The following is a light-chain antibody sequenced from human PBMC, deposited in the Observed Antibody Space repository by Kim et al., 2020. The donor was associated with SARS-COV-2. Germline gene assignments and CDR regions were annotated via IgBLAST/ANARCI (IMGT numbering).Light chain of an antibody. V-gene: IGLV4-69*01. Sequence: QLVLTQSPSAPASLGASVKLTCTLSSGHSSYAIAWHQQQPEKGPRYLMKFNSDGSHSKGDGIPDRFSGSSSGAERYLTISSLQSEDDADYYCQTWGTGIVVFGGGTQLTVL. CDR1: SGHSSYA. CDR2: FNSDGSH. CDR3: QTWGTGIVV. J-gene: IGLJ2*01.